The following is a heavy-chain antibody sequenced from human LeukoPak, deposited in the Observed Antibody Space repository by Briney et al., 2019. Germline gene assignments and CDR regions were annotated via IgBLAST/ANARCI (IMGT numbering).Heavy chain of an antibody. CDR3: ARSLARFRLGELLY. D-gene: IGHD3-16*01. CDR1: GFTFSDYF. CDR2: MSPSGNNI. J-gene: IGHJ4*02. Sequence: SGGSLRLSCAASGFTFSDYFMTWVRQAPGKGLEWVSHMSPSGNNIYHADSVKGRFTISRDNAKKSLYLQMNSLRAEETAVYYCARSLARFRLGELLYWGQGTLVTVSS. V-gene: IGHV3-11*04.